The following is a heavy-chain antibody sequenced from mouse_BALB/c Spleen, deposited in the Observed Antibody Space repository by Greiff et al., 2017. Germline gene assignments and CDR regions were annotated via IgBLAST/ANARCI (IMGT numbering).Heavy chain of an antibody. J-gene: IGHJ4*01. CDR2: ISSGGSYT. CDR3: ARGEGVHYYGYGAMDY. V-gene: IGHV5-9-4*01. Sequence: EVQGVESGGGLVKPGGSLKLSCAASGFTFSSYAMSWVRQSPEKRLEWVAEISSGGSYTYYPDTVTGRFTISRDNAKNTLYLEMSSLRSEDTAMYYCARGEGVHYYGYGAMDYWGQGTSVTVSS. CDR1: GFTFSSYA. D-gene: IGHD1-2*01.